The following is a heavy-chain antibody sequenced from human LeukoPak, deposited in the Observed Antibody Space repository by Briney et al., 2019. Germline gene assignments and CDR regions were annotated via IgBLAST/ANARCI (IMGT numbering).Heavy chain of an antibody. CDR1: GGSISSYY. CDR2: IYYSGST. D-gene: IGHD4-17*01. J-gene: IGHJ6*02. Sequence: SETLSLTCTVSGGSISSYYWSWIRQPPGKGLEWIGYIYYSGSTNYNPSLKSRVTISVDTSKNQFSLKLSSVTAADTAVYYCARGTVTTWYYGMDVWGQGTTVTVSS. CDR3: ARGTVTTWYYGMDV. V-gene: IGHV4-59*01.